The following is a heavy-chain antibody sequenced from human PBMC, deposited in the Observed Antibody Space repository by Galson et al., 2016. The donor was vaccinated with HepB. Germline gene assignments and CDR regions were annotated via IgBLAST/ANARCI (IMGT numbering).Heavy chain of an antibody. CDR3: ARAPPPGYANSGNSYTPNPFDF. J-gene: IGHJ4*02. Sequence: SLRLSCAASGFTFGNHAMNWVRQAPGKGLEWVAVIWFDGSNAYYADSVKGRFIISRDNSKNTLLLQMNSLRVEDTAVYFCARAPPPGYANSGNSYTPNPFDFWGQGTLVAVSS. D-gene: IGHD3-10*01. CDR2: IWFDGSNA. V-gene: IGHV3-33*01. CDR1: GFTFGNHA.